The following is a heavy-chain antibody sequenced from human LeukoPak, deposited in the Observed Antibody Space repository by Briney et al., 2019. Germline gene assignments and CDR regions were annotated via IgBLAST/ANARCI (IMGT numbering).Heavy chain of an antibody. D-gene: IGHD2-15*01. CDR2: INQDGSEK. J-gene: IGHJ5*02. CDR3: ARALVVVAACWFDP. Sequence: GRSLRLSCAASGFTFSRYWMSWVRQAPGKGLEWVASINQDGSEKYYVDSVKGRFTISRDNAKNSLYLQMNSLRAEDTAVYYCARALVVVAACWFDPWGQGTLVTVSS. CDR1: GFTFSRYW. V-gene: IGHV3-7*05.